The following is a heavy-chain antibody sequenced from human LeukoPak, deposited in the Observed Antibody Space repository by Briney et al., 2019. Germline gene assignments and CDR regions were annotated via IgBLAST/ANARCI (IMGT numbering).Heavy chain of an antibody. CDR2: INNNGGST. Sequence: PGGSLRLSCSASGFTFSSYAMHWVRQAPGKGLEHVSAINNNGGSTYYADSVKGRFTISRDNSKNTLYLQMTSLSEDTAVYYCVKTPAASTFLYYTMDVWDQGTTVTVSS. J-gene: IGHJ6*02. V-gene: IGHV3-64D*06. CDR1: GFTFSSYA. CDR3: VKTPAASTFLYYTMDV. D-gene: IGHD2-2*01.